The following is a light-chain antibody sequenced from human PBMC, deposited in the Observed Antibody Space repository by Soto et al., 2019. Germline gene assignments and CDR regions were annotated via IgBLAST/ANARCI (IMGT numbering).Light chain of an antibody. V-gene: IGKV3-20*01. CDR2: GAS. CDR1: QSVSSSY. CDR3: QLRRT. Sequence: EIVLTQSPGTRSLSPGERVTLSCRASQSVSSSYLAWYQQKPGQAPRLLIYGASSRATGIPDRFSGTGSGTDFTLTISRLEPEDFAVYYCQLRRTFGQGTKVDIK. J-gene: IGKJ1*01.